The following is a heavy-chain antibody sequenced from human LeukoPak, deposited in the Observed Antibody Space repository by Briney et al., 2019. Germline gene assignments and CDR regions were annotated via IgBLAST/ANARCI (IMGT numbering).Heavy chain of an antibody. CDR2: INPNSGDT. D-gene: IGHD2-21*02. Sequence: ASVKVSCKASGYSFTGYYVHWVREAPGQGLEWMGWINPNSGDTKYAQKFQVRVTMTRDTSGNTASMELTSLTSDDTAVYYCMRGSATATGGRGEDYWGQGTLVTVSS. CDR1: GYSFTGYY. V-gene: IGHV1-2*02. CDR3: MRGSATATGGRGEDY. J-gene: IGHJ4*02.